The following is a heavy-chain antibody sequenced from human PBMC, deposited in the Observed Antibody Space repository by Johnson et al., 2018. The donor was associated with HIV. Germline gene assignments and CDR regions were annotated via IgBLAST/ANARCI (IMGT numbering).Heavy chain of an antibody. Sequence: QVQLVESGGGLVKPGGSLRLSCAVSGFTFSDYYMSWIRQAPGKGLEWVSYISSSGSTKYYADSVKGRFTISRDNAKNSLYLQMNSLRAEDTALYYCAKDMGYSGSYFDAFDIWGQGTMVTVSS. CDR1: GFTFSDYY. V-gene: IGHV3-11*01. CDR2: ISSSGSTK. CDR3: AKDMGYSGSYFDAFDI. D-gene: IGHD1-26*01. J-gene: IGHJ3*02.